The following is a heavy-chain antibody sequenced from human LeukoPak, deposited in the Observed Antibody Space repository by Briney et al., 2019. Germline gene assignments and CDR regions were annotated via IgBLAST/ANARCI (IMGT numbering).Heavy chain of an antibody. D-gene: IGHD3-10*01. Sequence: PGRSLRLSCAASGFTFSSYAMHWVRQAPGKGLEWVAVISYDGSNKYYADSVKGRFTISRDNSKDTLYLQMNNVRAEDTAVYYFANRFDTYGSKIDYWGQGTLVTVSS. CDR1: GFTFSSYA. CDR2: ISYDGSNK. CDR3: ANRFDTYGSKIDY. J-gene: IGHJ4*02. V-gene: IGHV3-30*04.